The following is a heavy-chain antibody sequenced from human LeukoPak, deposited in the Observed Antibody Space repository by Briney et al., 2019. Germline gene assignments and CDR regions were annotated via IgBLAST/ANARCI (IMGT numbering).Heavy chain of an antibody. CDR1: GFTFDDYA. CDR2: INWNTNSI. Sequence: SLRLSCAASGFTFDDYAMHWVRQAPGKGLEWVSGINWNTNSIKYADSVKGRFTISRDNAKNSLYLQMNSLRAEDTAVYYCARGNRTIFGVAYFDYWGQGTLVTVSS. CDR3: ARGNRTIFGVAYFDY. J-gene: IGHJ4*02. V-gene: IGHV3-9*01. D-gene: IGHD3-3*01.